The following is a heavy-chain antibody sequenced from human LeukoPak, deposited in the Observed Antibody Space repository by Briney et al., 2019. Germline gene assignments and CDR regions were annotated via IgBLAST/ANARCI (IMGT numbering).Heavy chain of an antibody. CDR1: GGSISSYY. V-gene: IGHV4-59*12. Sequence: SETLSLTCTVSGGSISSYYWSWIRQPPGKGLEWIGYIYYSGSTNYNPSLKSRVTISVDTSKNQFSLKLSSVTAADTAVYYCARGRRITMVRGVPGVYFQHWGQGTLVTVSS. J-gene: IGHJ1*01. CDR2: IYYSGST. CDR3: ARGRRITMVRGVPGVYFQH. D-gene: IGHD3-10*01.